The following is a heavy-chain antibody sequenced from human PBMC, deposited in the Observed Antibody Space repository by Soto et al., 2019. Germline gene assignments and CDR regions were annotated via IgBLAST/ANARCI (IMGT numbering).Heavy chain of an antibody. J-gene: IGHJ5*02. CDR2: ITSKSTTI. CDR1: GFTFTSYG. CDR3: AREMGACSDSSCYPGPYDS. D-gene: IGHD3-16*01. Sequence: LRLSCAASGFTFTSYGMNWVRQAPGQGLEWVSYITSKSTTIKYADSVKGRFTVSRDNAKNSPYLQLNSLRDEDTAVYYCAREMGACSDSSCYPGPYDSWGQGTLVTVSS. V-gene: IGHV3-48*02.